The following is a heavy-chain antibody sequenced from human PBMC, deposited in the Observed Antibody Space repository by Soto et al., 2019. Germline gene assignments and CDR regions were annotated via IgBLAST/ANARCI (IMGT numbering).Heavy chain of an antibody. CDR3: ASVGTCGGDCNYFDY. CDR2: IYYSGST. J-gene: IGHJ4*02. Sequence: TLYLTCTVSGGSISSGDYYWSWIRQPPGKGLEWIGYIYYSGSTYYNPSLKSRVTISIDTSKNQFSLKLSSVTAADTAVYYCASVGTCGGDCNYFDYWGQGTLVTVSS. D-gene: IGHD2-21*02. CDR1: GGSISSGDYY. V-gene: IGHV4-30-4*01.